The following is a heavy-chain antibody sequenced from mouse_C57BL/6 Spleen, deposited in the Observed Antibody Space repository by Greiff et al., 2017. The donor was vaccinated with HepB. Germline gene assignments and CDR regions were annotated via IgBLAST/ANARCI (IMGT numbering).Heavy chain of an antibody. CDR1: GYTFTDYY. CDR3: ARWWDGYYPYAMDY. CDR2: INPNNGGT. V-gene: IGHV1-26*01. J-gene: IGHJ4*01. D-gene: IGHD2-3*01. Sequence: EVQLQQSGPELVKPGASVKISCKASGYTFTDYYMNWVKQSHGKSLEWIGDINPNNGGTSYNQKFKGKATLTVDKSSSTAYMELRSLTSEDSAVYYCARWWDGYYPYAMDYWGQGTSVTVSS.